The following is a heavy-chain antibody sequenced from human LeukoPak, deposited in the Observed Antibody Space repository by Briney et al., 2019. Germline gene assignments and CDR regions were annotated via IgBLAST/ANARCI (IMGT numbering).Heavy chain of an antibody. V-gene: IGHV4-59*01. CDR2: IYYSGST. D-gene: IGHD1-1*01. CDR3: ASNPYWNDDYFDC. CDR1: GGSISSYY. J-gene: IGHJ4*02. Sequence: SETLSLTCTVSGGSISSYYWSWIRQPPGKGLEWIGYIYYSGSTNYNPSLKSRVTISVDTSKNQFSLKLSSVTAADTAVYYCASNPYWNDDYFDCWGQGALVTVSS.